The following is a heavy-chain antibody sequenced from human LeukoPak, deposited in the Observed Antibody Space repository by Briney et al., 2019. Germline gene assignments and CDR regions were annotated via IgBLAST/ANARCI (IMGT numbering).Heavy chain of an antibody. Sequence: PSETLSLTCAVSGGSFFGHKWSCIRQSPGRGLEWIGEINHSGSTNYNLSLKSRVTISIDTSKNQFSLKLSSVTAADTAVYYCARFSTNSSSWSYYFHPGGQGTLVTVSS. J-gene: IGHJ4*02. CDR2: INHSGST. CDR3: ARFSTNSSSWSYYFHP. D-gene: IGHD6-13*01. V-gene: IGHV4-34*01. CDR1: GGSFFGHK.